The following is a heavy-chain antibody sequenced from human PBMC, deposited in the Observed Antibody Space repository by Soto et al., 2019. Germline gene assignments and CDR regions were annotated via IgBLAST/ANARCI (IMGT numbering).Heavy chain of an antibody. CDR2: IWYDGSNK. J-gene: IGHJ3*02. CDR1: GFTFSSYG. CDR3: ARVQLGGDYSNYDAFDI. V-gene: IGHV3-33*08. D-gene: IGHD4-4*01. Sequence: GGSLRLSCAASGFTFSSYGMHWVRQAPGKGLEWVAVIWYDGSNKYYADSVKGRFTISRDNSKNTLYLQMNSLRAEDTAVYYCARVQLGGDYSNYDAFDIWGQGTMFTVSS.